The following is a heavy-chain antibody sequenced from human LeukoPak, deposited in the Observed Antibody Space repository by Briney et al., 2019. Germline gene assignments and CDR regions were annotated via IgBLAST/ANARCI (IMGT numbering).Heavy chain of an antibody. V-gene: IGHV1-2*02. D-gene: IGHD3-22*01. J-gene: IGHJ3*02. CDR1: GYTFTAHY. CDR2: INPNSGGT. Sequence: ASVKVSCKASGYTFTAHYMHWVRQAPGQGLEWMGWINPNSGGTNYAQKFQGRVTMTRDTSISTAYMELSRLRSDDTAVYYCARVWDSSGYYPNDAFDIWGQGTMVTVSS. CDR3: ARVWDSSGYYPNDAFDI.